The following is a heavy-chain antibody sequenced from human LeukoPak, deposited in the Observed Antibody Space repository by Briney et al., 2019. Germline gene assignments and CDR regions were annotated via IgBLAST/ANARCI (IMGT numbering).Heavy chain of an antibody. J-gene: IGHJ5*02. V-gene: IGHV4-59*01. D-gene: IGHD3-3*01. CDR1: GGSISSYY. CDR3: ARERYDLWSGYLNWFDP. CDR2: IYYSGST. Sequence: SETLSLTCTVSGGSISSYYWSWIRQPPGKGLEWIGYIYYSGSTNYNPSLKSRVTISVDTSKNQFSLKLSSVTAADTAVYYCARERYDLWSGYLNWFDPWGQGTLVTVSS.